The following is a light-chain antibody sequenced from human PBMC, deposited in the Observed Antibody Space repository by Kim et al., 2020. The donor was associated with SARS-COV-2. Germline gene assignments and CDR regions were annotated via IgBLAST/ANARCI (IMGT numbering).Light chain of an antibody. CDR2: YDT. CDR3: QVWDTTSDHVV. J-gene: IGLJ2*01. V-gene: IGLV3-21*04. CDR1: DIGRLM. Sequence: APGETARISCGANDIGRLMVHWYQQKPGHTPVVVIYYDTNRPSEIPERFSGSNSWNTATLTISTVEAGDEADYYCQVWDTTSDHVVFGGGTQLTVL.